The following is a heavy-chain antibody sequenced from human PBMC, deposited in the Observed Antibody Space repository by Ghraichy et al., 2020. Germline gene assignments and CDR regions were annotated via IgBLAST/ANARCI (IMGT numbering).Heavy chain of an antibody. CDR1: GGSISSYY. D-gene: IGHD5-12*01. CDR2: INYSGST. J-gene: IGHJ2*01. V-gene: IGHV4-59*01. CDR3: AREETWNWYFDL. Sequence: SETLSLTCTVSGGSISSYYWSWIRQPPGKGLEWIGYINYSGSTNYNPSLTSRVTISVDTSKNQFFLKLSSVTAADTAVYYCAREETWNWYFDLWGRGTLVTVSS.